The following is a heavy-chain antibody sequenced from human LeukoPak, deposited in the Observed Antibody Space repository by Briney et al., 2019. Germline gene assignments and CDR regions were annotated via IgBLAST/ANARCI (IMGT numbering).Heavy chain of an antibody. Sequence: GGSLRLSCAASGFTFSDYYMSWVRQAPGKGLEWVSAISGSGSSTYYADSVKGRFTISRDNSKNTLYLQMNSLRAEDTAVYYCAKYYYDSSGYYPLFDYWGQGTLVTVSS. D-gene: IGHD3-22*01. CDR3: AKYYYDSSGYYPLFDY. J-gene: IGHJ4*02. CDR1: GFTFSDYY. V-gene: IGHV3-23*01. CDR2: ISGSGSST.